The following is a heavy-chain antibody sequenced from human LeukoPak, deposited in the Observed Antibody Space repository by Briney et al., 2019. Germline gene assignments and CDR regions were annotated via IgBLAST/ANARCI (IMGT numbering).Heavy chain of an antibody. Sequence: ASVKVSCKASGGTFSSYAISWVRQAPGQGLEWMGWINPNSGGTNYAQKFQGRVTMTRDTSISTAYMELSRLRSDDTAVYYCARDEELTAPDYWGQGTLVTVSS. V-gene: IGHV1-2*02. J-gene: IGHJ4*02. CDR3: ARDEELTAPDY. CDR1: GGTFSSYA. D-gene: IGHD1-26*01. CDR2: INPNSGGT.